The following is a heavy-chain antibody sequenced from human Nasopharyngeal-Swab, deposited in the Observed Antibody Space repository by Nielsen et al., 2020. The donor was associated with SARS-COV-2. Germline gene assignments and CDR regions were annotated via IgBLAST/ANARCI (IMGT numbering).Heavy chain of an antibody. CDR3: ASDPYCSGGSCYDY. CDR2: ISYDGSNK. CDR1: GFTFSSYA. V-gene: IGHV3-30*04. Sequence: GESLKISCAASGFTFSSYAMHWVRQAPGKGLEWVAVISYDGSNKYYADSVKGRFTISRDNSKNTLYLQMNSLRAEDTAVCYCASDPYCSGGSCYDYWGQGTLVTVSS. D-gene: IGHD2-15*01. J-gene: IGHJ4*02.